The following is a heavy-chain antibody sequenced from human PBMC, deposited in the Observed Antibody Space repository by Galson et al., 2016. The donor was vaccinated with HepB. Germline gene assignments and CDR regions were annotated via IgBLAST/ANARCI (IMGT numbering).Heavy chain of an antibody. CDR3: AREVAARDGYIF. J-gene: IGHJ4*02. CDR2: GYDGGTT. V-gene: IGHV4-39*02. D-gene: IGHD5-24*01. CDR1: GGSIIRSTFY. Sequence: SETLSLTCTVSGGSIIRSTFYWGWIRQSPGKGLEWIGSGYDGGTTHYNPSLKSRLTISVGTSKNQFSLKLSSVTAADTAVYYCAREVAARDGYIFWGQGTLVTVSS.